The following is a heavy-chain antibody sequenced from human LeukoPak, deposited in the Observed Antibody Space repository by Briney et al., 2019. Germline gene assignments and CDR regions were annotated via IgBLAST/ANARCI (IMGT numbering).Heavy chain of an antibody. CDR1: GVTFSSYG. V-gene: IGHV3-30*03. J-gene: IGHJ4*02. CDR3: TRDSTSWYRY. Sequence: TGGSLRLSCAASGVTFSSYGMHWVRQAPGKGLEWVALISSDGNDKLYGDSVKGRFTISRDNAKNSLYLQMNSLRAEDTAVYYCTRDSTSWYRYWGQGTLVTVSS. D-gene: IGHD6-13*01. CDR2: ISSDGNDK.